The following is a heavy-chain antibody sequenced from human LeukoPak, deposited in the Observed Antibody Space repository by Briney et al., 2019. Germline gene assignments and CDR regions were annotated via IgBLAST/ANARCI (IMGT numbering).Heavy chain of an antibody. CDR1: GFTFSSYV. Sequence: GGSLXXSCAASGFTFSSYVMTWGRQAPGKGVEWVSAISGSGGNTYYAGSAKGRFTISRDNSKNTLYLQMNSLRAEDTAVYYCAKEDCSAGGCYYSYFDSWGQGVLVTVSS. D-gene: IGHD2-15*01. V-gene: IGHV3-23*01. CDR2: ISGSGGNT. CDR3: AKEDCSAGGCYYSYFDS. J-gene: IGHJ4*02.